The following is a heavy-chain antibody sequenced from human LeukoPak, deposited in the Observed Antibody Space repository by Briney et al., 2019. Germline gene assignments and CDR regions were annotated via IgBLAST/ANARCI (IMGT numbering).Heavy chain of an antibody. CDR3: ARDSGEGNWFDP. CDR2: INPSGGST. D-gene: IGHD4-17*01. J-gene: IGHJ5*02. CDR1: GYTFSSYY. V-gene: IGHV1-46*01. Sequence: ASVKVSCKASGYTFSSYYMHWVRQAPVQGLMWMGIINPSGGSTSYAQKFQGRVTMTRDTSTSTVYMGLSSLRSEDTAVYYCARDSGEGNWFDPWGQGTLITVSS.